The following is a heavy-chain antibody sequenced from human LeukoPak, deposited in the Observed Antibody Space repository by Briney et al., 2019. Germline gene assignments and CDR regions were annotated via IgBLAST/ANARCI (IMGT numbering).Heavy chain of an antibody. V-gene: IGHV1-2*02. J-gene: IGHJ4*02. Sequence: SVTVSCKASGYTFTGYYMHWVRQAPGQGLEWMGWINPKRGDTNYAQKFQGRVTMTRHTSISTAYMELSRLSSDDTAVYYCARGYEFAVAGTVGYWGQGTLVTVSS. D-gene: IGHD6-19*01. CDR1: GYTFTGYY. CDR3: ARGYEFAVAGTVGY. CDR2: INPKRGDT.